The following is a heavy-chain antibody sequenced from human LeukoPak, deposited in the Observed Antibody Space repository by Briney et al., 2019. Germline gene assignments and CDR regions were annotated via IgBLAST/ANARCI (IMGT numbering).Heavy chain of an antibody. J-gene: IGHJ4*02. CDR3: ARGPADEGVQSLRRFVY. CDR2: ISSSGGTI. V-gene: IGHV3-11*01. CDR1: GVTFSDYY. Sequence: GGSLRLSCAASGVTFSDYYVSWIRQAPGGGVGWVSYISSSGGTIYYADSVKGRFTISRDNAKNSLYLQMNSLRAEDTAVYYGARGPADEGVQSLRRFVYWGQGTLLTVSS. D-gene: IGHD4-11*01.